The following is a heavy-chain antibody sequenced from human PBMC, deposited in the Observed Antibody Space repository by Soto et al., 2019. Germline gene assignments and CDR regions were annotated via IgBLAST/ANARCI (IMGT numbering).Heavy chain of an antibody. CDR3: ARTKGIYSGANWFDP. V-gene: IGHV4-4*07. J-gene: IGHJ5*02. CDR1: GGSLSSYY. D-gene: IGHD1-26*01. CDR2: IYTSGST. Sequence: SETLSLTCIVSGGSLSSYYWSWIRQPTGKGLEWIGRIYTSGSTNYNPSLKSRVTMSVDTSKNRFSLKLSSVTAADTAMYYCARTKGIYSGANWFDPWGQGTLVTVSS.